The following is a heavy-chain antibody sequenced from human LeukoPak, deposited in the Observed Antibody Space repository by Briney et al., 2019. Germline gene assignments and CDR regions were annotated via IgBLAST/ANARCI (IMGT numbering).Heavy chain of an antibody. Sequence: GGSPRLSCAGSGFTFSNSWMSWVRQAPGKGLECVANIKADGSEKHYVDSVKGRFTIYRDNGENSVYLQMNSLRAEDTAVYYCARAIYGGPFDYWGQGTLVTVSS. V-gene: IGHV3-7*01. D-gene: IGHD4-17*01. CDR3: ARAIYGGPFDY. CDR1: GFTFSNSW. CDR2: IKADGSEK. J-gene: IGHJ4*02.